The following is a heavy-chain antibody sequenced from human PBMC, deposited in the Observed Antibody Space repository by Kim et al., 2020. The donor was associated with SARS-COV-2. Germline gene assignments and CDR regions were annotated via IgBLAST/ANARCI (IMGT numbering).Heavy chain of an antibody. Sequence: ADSVKGRFTISRENSKNTLYLQMNSLRAEDTAVYYCARDPGDGSGSYFDYWGQGTLVTVSS. J-gene: IGHJ4*02. V-gene: IGHV3-66*01. D-gene: IGHD3-10*01. CDR3: ARDPGDGSGSYFDY.